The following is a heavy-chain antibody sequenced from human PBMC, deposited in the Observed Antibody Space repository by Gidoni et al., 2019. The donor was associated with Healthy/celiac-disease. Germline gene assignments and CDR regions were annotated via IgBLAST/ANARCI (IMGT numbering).Heavy chain of an antibody. V-gene: IGHV3-9*01. D-gene: IGHD3-22*01. J-gene: IGHJ4*02. Sequence: EVQLVESGGGLVQPGRSLRLSCAASGFTFDDYAMHWVRQAPGKGLEWVSGISWNSGSIGYADSVKGRFTISRDNAKNSLYLQMNSLRAEDTALYYCANSKIYYDSSGYSFDYWGQGTLVTVSS. CDR3: ANSKIYYDSSGYSFDY. CDR1: GFTFDDYA. CDR2: ISWNSGSI.